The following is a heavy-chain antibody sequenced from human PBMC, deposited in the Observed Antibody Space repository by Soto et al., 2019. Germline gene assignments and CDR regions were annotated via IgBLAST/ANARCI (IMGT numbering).Heavy chain of an antibody. CDR3: ARLAYGGYVES. Sequence: QLQLQESGPGLMKSSETLSLTCTVSGGSISGSTYYWGWIRQPPGKGLEWIGSMYYRGNTYYNPSLKSRVTISVDTSKNQFSLRLSSVTAAAAAVYYWARLAYGGYVESWGQGTLVTVSS. CDR2: MYYRGNT. J-gene: IGHJ4*02. D-gene: IGHD5-12*01. V-gene: IGHV4-39*01. CDR1: GGSISGSTYY.